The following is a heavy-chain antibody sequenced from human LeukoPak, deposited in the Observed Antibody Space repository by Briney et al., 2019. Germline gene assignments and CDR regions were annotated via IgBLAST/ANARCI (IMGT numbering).Heavy chain of an antibody. J-gene: IGHJ3*02. V-gene: IGHV3-30*02. CDR2: IRNDGSNK. CDR1: GFTFSSYW. Sequence: PGGSLRLSCAASGFTFSSYWMSWVRQAPGKGLEWVALIRNDGSNKYYADSVKGRFTISRDNSKNTLYLQMNSLRAEDTAVYYCAKEGDGYNLRAFDIWGQGTMVTVSS. D-gene: IGHD5-24*01. CDR3: AKEGDGYNLRAFDI.